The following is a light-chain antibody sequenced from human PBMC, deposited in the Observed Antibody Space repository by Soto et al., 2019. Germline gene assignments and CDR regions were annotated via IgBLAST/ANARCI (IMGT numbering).Light chain of an antibody. Sequence: IVMTQSPDSLAVSLGESATINCKSSQSVLYSSNNKNYLAWYQQKPGQPPKLLIYWASTRESGVPDRFSGSGSATDFTLTISSLQAEDVAVYSCQQYYSTSTFGYGIKVEI. V-gene: IGKV4-1*01. J-gene: IGKJ1*01. CDR2: WAS. CDR1: QSVLYSSNNKNY. CDR3: QQYYSTST.